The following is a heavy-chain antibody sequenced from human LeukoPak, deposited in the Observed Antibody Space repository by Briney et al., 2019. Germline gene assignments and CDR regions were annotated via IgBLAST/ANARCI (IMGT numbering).Heavy chain of an antibody. CDR3: ARESWAYYDSSGQKVVYFDY. CDR2: TYYRSKWYN. Sequence: SQTLSLTSAISGDSVSSNSAAWNWIRQSPSRGLEWLGRTYYRSKWYNDYAVSVKSRITINPDTSKNQFSLQLNSVTPEDTAVYYCARESWAYYDSSGQKVVYFDYWGQGTLVTVSS. J-gene: IGHJ4*02. D-gene: IGHD3-22*01. CDR1: GDSVSSNSAA. V-gene: IGHV6-1*01.